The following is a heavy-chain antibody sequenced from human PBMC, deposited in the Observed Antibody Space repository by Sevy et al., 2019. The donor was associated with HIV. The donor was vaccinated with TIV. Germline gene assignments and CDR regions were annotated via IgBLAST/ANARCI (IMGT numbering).Heavy chain of an antibody. CDR2: IKSKTDGGTT. CDR1: GFTFSVYW. D-gene: IGHD3-3*01. CDR3: TTDTGISDYDFWSGRDDTFDN. Sequence: GGSLRLSCAASGFTFSVYWMSWVRQAPGKGLEWVGRIKSKTDGGTTDYAAPVKGRFTISTDESKNTLYLQMNSLKTEDTAVYYCTTDTGISDYDFWSGRDDTFDNWGQGTMVTVSS. J-gene: IGHJ3*02. V-gene: IGHV3-15*01.